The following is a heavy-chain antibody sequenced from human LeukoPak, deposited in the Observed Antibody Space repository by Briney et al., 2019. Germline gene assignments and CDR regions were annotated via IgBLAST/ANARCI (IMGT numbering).Heavy chain of an antibody. CDR2: INHSGST. CDR3: ARGHRASVVILGY. J-gene: IGHJ4*02. V-gene: IGHV4-34*01. Sequence: SETLSLTCAVYGGSFSGYYWSWIRQPPGKGLEWIGEINHSGSTNYNPSLKSRVTISVDTSKNQFSLKLSSVIAADTAVYYCARGHRASVVILGYWGQGTLVTVSS. D-gene: IGHD2/OR15-2a*01. CDR1: GGSFSGYY.